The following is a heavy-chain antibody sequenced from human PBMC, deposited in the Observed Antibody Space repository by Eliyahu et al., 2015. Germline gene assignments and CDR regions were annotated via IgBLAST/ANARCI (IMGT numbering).Heavy chain of an antibody. V-gene: IGHV1-18*01. CDR3: VRDPGYYHDSSGRFDY. Sequence: QVQLVQSGAEVKKPGASVKVSCKASGYTFTTYGITWVRQAPGQGLEWMGWISPYNGKTNYAQRVQGRVTMTTDTSTSTAYMDLRSLRSDDTAVYYCVRDPGYYHDSSGRFDYWGQGTLVTVSS. CDR1: GYTFTTYG. J-gene: IGHJ4*02. CDR2: ISPYNGKT. D-gene: IGHD3-22*01.